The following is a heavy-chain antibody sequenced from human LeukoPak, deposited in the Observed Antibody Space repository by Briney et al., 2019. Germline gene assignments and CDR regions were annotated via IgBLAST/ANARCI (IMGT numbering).Heavy chain of an antibody. J-gene: IGHJ3*01. CDR1: GFTFTNYA. Sequence: GGSLRLSCAASGFTFTNYAMNWVRQAPGKGREWVSSISPSGADTYYADSVKGRFTISRDISKNTLCLQMNSLRAEDTAVYYCARRAYNWGAFDFWGQGTMITVSS. D-gene: IGHD5-24*01. V-gene: IGHV3-23*01. CDR3: ARRAYNWGAFDF. CDR2: ISPSGADT.